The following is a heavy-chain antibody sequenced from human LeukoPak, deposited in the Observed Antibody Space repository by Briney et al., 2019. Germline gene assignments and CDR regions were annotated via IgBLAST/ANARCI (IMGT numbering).Heavy chain of an antibody. CDR3: AVLRFLGWLFEIFDY. Sequence: ASVKVSCKASGYTFTGYYMHWVRQAPGQGLEWMGWINPNSGGTNYAQKFQGRVTMTRDTSISTAYMELSRLRSDDTAVYYCAVLRFLGWLFEIFDYWGQGTLVTVSS. CDR2: INPNSGGT. D-gene: IGHD3-3*01. J-gene: IGHJ4*02. V-gene: IGHV1-2*02. CDR1: GYTFTGYY.